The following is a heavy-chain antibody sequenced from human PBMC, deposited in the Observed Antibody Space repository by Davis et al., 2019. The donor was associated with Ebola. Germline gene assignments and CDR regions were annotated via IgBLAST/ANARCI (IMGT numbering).Heavy chain of an antibody. Sequence: GESLKISCAASGFSFSDYYMSWLRQAPVKGLEWVSYISGRSGYTDYADSVKGRFTISRDNAKNLLYLHMNSLRAEDTAVYYCARDYYESSGYYYGPNWFDPWGQGTLVTVSS. CDR2: ISGRSGYT. CDR3: ARDYYESSGYYYGPNWFDP. J-gene: IGHJ5*02. V-gene: IGHV3-11*06. CDR1: GFSFSDYY. D-gene: IGHD3-22*01.